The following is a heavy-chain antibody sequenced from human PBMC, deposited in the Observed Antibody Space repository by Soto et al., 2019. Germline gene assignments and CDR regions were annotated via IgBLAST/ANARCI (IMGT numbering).Heavy chain of an antibody. CDR1: GGTFSTYS. Sequence: SVKVSCKASGGTFSTYSINWVRQAPGQGLEWMGGIIPLFGTTNYAQKFKGRVTITADESTSTAYMELSNLRAEDAAVYYCARGANHGSSWYFWFDPWGQGTLVTVSS. CDR3: ARGANHGSSWYFWFDP. J-gene: IGHJ5*02. D-gene: IGHD6-13*01. CDR2: IIPLFGTT. V-gene: IGHV1-69*13.